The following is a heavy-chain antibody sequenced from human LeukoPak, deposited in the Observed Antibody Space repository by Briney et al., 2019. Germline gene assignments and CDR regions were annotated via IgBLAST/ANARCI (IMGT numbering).Heavy chain of an antibody. J-gene: IGHJ3*01. CDR2: ISYDGSNK. V-gene: IGHV3-30-3*01. CDR3: ARSSYSSSSSV. D-gene: IGHD6-6*01. CDR1: GFTFSSYA. Sequence: GRSLRLSCAASGFTFSSYAMHWVRQAPGKGLEWVAVISYDGSNKYYADSVKGRFTISRDNSKNTLYLQMNSLRAEDTAVYYCARSSYSSSSSVWGQGTMVTVS.